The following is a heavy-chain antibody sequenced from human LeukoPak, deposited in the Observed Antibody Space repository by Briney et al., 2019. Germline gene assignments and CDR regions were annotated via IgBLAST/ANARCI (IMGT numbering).Heavy chain of an antibody. CDR1: GFTFSNAW. CDR2: TWYDGSNN. Sequence: GGTLRLTCAASGFTFSNAWLSWVRQAPGKGPEWMTVTWYDGSNNHYADSVKGRFTISRDNSKNTVFLEMNSLRAEDTGVYHCARDRYFGSDGFDIWGPGTMVSVSS. D-gene: IGHD3-10*01. CDR3: ARDRYFGSDGFDI. J-gene: IGHJ3*02. V-gene: IGHV3-33*08.